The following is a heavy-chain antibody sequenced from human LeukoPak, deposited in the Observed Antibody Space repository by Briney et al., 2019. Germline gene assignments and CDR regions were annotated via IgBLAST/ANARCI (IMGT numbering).Heavy chain of an antibody. J-gene: IGHJ3*02. V-gene: IGHV4-34*01. CDR3: ARDGGPGIVVVTNAFDI. D-gene: IGHD3-22*01. CDR1: GGSFSGYY. Sequence: PSETLSLTCAVYGGSFSGYYWSWIRQPPGKGLEWIGEINHSGSTNYNPSLKSRVTISVDTSKNQFSLKLSSVTAADTAVYYCARDGGPGIVVVTNAFDIWGQGTMVTVSS. CDR2: INHSGST.